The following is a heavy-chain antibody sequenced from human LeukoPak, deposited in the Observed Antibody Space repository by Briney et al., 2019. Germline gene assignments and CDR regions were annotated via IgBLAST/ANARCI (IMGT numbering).Heavy chain of an antibody. V-gene: IGHV4-59*12. CDR3: ARDRTSVSDPPNWFDP. Sequence: SETLSLTCTVSGGSISSYYWSWIRQPPGKGLEWIGYIYYSGSTNYNPSLKSRVTISVDTSKNQFSLKLSSMTAADTAVYYCARDRTSVSDPPNWFDPWGQGTLVTVSS. J-gene: IGHJ5*02. CDR1: GGSISSYY. CDR2: IYYSGST. D-gene: IGHD5/OR15-5a*01.